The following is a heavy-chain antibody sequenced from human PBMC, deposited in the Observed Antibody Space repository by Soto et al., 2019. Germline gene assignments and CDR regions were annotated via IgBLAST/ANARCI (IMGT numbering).Heavy chain of an antibody. D-gene: IGHD3-10*01. Sequence: QVQLVQSGAEVKKPGASVKVSCKASGYTFTSYGISWVRQAPGQGLEWMGWISAYNGNTNYAQKLQCRVTMTTDTTTRTAYKELRSLRSDDTAVNYCARDERFGELFDHWGQGTLVIVSS. J-gene: IGHJ5*02. CDR1: GYTFTSYG. CDR3: ARDERFGELFDH. V-gene: IGHV1-18*01. CDR2: ISAYNGNT.